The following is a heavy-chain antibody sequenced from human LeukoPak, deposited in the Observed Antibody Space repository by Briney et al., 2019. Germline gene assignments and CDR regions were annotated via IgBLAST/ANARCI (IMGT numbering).Heavy chain of an antibody. Sequence: PGRSLRLSXATSGFTFDDYAMYWVRQAPGKGLEWVSSISWNSGSIYYAGSVKGRFTISRDSAKSSLYLQMNSLRAEDMALYYCAKGSLYSSSSAAAYFDYWGQGTLVTVSS. CDR2: ISWNSGSI. J-gene: IGHJ4*02. CDR1: GFTFDDYA. V-gene: IGHV3-9*03. D-gene: IGHD6-6*01. CDR3: AKGSLYSSSSAAAYFDY.